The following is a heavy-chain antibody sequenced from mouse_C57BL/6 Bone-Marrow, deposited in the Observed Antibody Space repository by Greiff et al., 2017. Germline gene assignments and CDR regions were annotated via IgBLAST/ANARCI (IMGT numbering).Heavy chain of an antibody. CDR2: INPSTGGT. V-gene: IGHV1-42*01. J-gene: IGHJ2*01. CDR3: ARWGYYPDY. CDR1: GYSFTGYY. Sequence: EVQLQQSGPELVKPGASVKISCKASGYSFTGYYMNWVKQSPEKSLEWIGEINPSTGGTTYNQKFKAKATLTVDKSSSTAYMQLKGLTSEDSAVYYCARWGYYPDYWGQGTTLTVSS.